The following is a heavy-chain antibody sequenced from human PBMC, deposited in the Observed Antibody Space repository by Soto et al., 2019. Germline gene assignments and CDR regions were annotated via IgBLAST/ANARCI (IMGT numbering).Heavy chain of an antibody. V-gene: IGHV1-2*04. D-gene: IGHD7-27*01. CDR1: GYTFTGYY. Sequence: ASVKVSCKASGYTFTGYYMHWVRQAPGQGLEWMGWINPNSGGTNYAQKFQGWVTMTRDTSISRAYMELSRLRSDATAGYYCARALPKTGNNRFESWGQGPLVTGSS. J-gene: IGHJ5*01. CDR2: INPNSGGT. CDR3: ARALPKTGNNRFES.